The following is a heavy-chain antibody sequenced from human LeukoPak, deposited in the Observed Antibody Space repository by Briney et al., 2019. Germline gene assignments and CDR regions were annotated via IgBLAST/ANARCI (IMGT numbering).Heavy chain of an antibody. Sequence: SETLSLTCAVYGGSFSGYYWSWIRQPPGKGLDRLGPFYHGGSPSHNPSLKSRVTISVDTSKNQFSLNMTSVTAADTAVDYCARAMSIAARLQTIFDYWGQGTLVTVSS. CDR2: FYHGGSP. CDR1: GGSFSGYY. D-gene: IGHD6-6*01. V-gene: IGHV4-34*11. J-gene: IGHJ4*02. CDR3: ARAMSIAARLQTIFDY.